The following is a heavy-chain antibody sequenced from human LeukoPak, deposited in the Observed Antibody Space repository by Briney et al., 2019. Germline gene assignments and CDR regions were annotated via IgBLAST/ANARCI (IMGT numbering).Heavy chain of an antibody. CDR3: ARGTSY. J-gene: IGHJ4*02. V-gene: IGHV3-30-3*01. CDR2: ISYGGSNK. D-gene: IGHD2-2*01. Sequence: GGSLRLSCAASGFTFSSYAMHWVRQAPGKGLEWVAVISYGGSNKYYADSVKGRFTISRDNSKNTLHLQMNSLRAEDTAVYYCARGTSYWGQGTLVTVSS. CDR1: GFTFSSYA.